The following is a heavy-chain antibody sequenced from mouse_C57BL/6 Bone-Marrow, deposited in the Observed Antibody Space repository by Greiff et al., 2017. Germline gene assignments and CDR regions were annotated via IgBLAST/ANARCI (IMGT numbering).Heavy chain of an antibody. J-gene: IGHJ4*01. Sequence: VKLMESGPGLVAPSQSLSITCTVSGFSLTSYAISWVRQPPGKGLEWLGVIWTGGGTNYNSALKSRLSISTDNSKSQVVLKMNSLQTDDTARYYCAKTGTDAMDYWGQGTSVTVSS. V-gene: IGHV2-9-1*01. D-gene: IGHD3-3*01. CDR3: AKTGTDAMDY. CDR1: GFSLTSYA. CDR2: IWTGGGT.